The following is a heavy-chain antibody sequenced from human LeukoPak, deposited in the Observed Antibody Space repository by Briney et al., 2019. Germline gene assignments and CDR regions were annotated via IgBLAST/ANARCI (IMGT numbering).Heavy chain of an antibody. Sequence: GGSLRLSCAASGFTFSSHSMSWVRQAPGKGLEWVAYIKEDGREKDHVDSVKGRFTISRDNAKNSLYLRMNTLRADDTAVYYCARWRWLQSEFDHWGQGTLVTVSS. V-gene: IGHV3-7*01. CDR3: ARWRWLQSEFDH. D-gene: IGHD5-24*01. J-gene: IGHJ4*02. CDR2: IKEDGREK. CDR1: GFTFSSHS.